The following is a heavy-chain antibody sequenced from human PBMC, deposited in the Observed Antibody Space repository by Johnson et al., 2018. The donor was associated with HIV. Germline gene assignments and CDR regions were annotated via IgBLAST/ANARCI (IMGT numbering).Heavy chain of an antibody. J-gene: IGHJ3*02. V-gene: IGHV3-20*04. Sequence: VQLVESGGGLVQPGGSLRLSCEGSGFRFDDYGMSWVRQAPGKGLDWVSGVNWNGVSTNYADSVKGRFTMSRDNSKNTLYLQMKSLRAEDTAIYYCAKDDNLGVWYSDAFDIWGQGTVVTVSS. CDR1: GFRFDDYG. D-gene: IGHD2-21*02. CDR3: AKDDNLGVWYSDAFDI. CDR2: VNWNGVST.